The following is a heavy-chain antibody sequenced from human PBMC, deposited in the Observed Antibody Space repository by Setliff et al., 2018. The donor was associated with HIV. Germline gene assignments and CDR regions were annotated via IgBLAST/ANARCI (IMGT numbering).Heavy chain of an antibody. V-gene: IGHV4-34*01. CDR2: INHDRTT. CDR1: GGSFSGYY. J-gene: IGHJ6*03. CDR3: ARGSRQLTIFGVVFKTNYYFMDV. Sequence: PSETLSLTCAVYGGSFSGYYWSWIRQPPGKGLEWIGEINHDRTTNYNPYLKSRVTISVDTSKNQFSLTLNSVTAADTAVYYCARGSRQLTIFGVVFKTNYYFMDVWGKGTAVTVSS. D-gene: IGHD3-3*01.